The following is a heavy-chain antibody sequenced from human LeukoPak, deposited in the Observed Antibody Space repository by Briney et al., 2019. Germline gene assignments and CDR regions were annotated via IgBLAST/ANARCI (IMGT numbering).Heavy chain of an antibody. J-gene: IGHJ4*02. CDR1: GGSISTGNYW. D-gene: IGHD5-12*01. V-gene: IGHV4-39*02. CDR2: IFHTGKT. CDR3: AKDRPSYSGYDYEGY. Sequence: SETLSLTCDVSGGSISTGNYWWGWLRQPPGKGLEWIGIIFHTGKTHDNPSLRGRVSMSVDTSKNQFSLRLSAVTAADTAVYYCAKDRPSYSGYDYEGYWGQGTLVTVSS.